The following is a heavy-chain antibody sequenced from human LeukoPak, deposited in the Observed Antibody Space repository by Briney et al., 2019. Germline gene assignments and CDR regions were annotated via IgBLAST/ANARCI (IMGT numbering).Heavy chain of an antibody. J-gene: IGHJ4*02. CDR3: ARPLQLLVRNYYFDY. CDR2: VYTSGTI. V-gene: IGHV4-4*07. D-gene: IGHD6-13*01. CDR1: CLSISTYY. Sequence: SEPLSLPCSVSCLSISTYYWIWIRHPGGTALEWSERVYTSGTITYTPSHKTRVNISVDTSKNQFSLKLSSVTAADTAVSYCARPLQLLVRNYYFDYWGQGTLVTVSS.